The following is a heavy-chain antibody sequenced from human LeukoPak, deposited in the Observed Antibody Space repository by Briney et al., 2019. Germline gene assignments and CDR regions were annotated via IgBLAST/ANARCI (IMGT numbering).Heavy chain of an antibody. D-gene: IGHD6-13*01. CDR3: AKDKGRGSSWTAFDY. CDR1: GFTFDDYA. J-gene: IGHJ4*02. CDR2: ISWNSGSI. Sequence: GGSLRLSCAASGFTFDDYAMHWVRQAPGKGLEWVSGISWNSGSIGYADSVKGRFTISRDNAKNSLYLQVNSLRAEDMALYYCAKDKGRGSSWTAFDYWGQGTLVTVSS. V-gene: IGHV3-9*03.